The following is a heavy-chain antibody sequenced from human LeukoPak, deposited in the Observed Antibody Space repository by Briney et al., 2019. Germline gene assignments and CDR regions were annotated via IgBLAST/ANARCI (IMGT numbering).Heavy chain of an antibody. CDR1: RFTFSSYA. Sequence: GGSLRLSCAASRFTFSSYAMSWVRQAPGKGLEWVSAISGSGGSTYYADSVKGRFTISRDNSKNTLYLQMNSLRAEDTAVYYCAKDSGGYDILTGYYNGNAFDIWGQGTMVTVSS. V-gene: IGHV3-23*01. D-gene: IGHD3-9*01. J-gene: IGHJ3*02. CDR3: AKDSGGYDILTGYYNGNAFDI. CDR2: ISGSGGST.